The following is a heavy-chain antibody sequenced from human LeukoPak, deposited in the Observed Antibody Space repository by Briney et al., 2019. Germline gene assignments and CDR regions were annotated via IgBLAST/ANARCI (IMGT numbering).Heavy chain of an antibody. CDR3: AKVRLITVYDAFHI. J-gene: IGHJ3*02. CDR2: VSGSGVDT. Sequence: QPGGSLRVSCAASGFTFSSCAMGWVRQAPGNGLEWVSVVSGSGVDTYYADSVQGRFTISRDNSRNTLYLQMNSLRAEDTAVYYCAKVRLITVYDAFHIWGQGTMITVSS. D-gene: IGHD4-11*01. CDR1: GFTFSSCA. V-gene: IGHV3-23*01.